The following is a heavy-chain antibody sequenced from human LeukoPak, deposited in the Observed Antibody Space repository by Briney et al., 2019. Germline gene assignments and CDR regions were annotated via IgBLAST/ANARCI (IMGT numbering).Heavy chain of an antibody. CDR3: ARMVREIHYFDS. D-gene: IGHD5-24*01. CDR2: INHSGST. CDR1: GGSFSGYY. Sequence: SETLSLTCAVYGGSFSGYYWSWIRQPPGKGLEWIGEINHSGSTNYNPSLRSRVTMSIDTSRNQFSFSLTSVTAADTALYYCARMVREIHYFDSWGQGVLVTVSS. V-gene: IGHV4-34*01. J-gene: IGHJ4*02.